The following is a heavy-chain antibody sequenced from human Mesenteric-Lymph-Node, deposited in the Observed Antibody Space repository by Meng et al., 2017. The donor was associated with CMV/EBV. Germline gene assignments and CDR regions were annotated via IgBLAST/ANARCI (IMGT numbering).Heavy chain of an antibody. Sequence: TVSGDSISSGGYFWNWIRQRPGKGLEWIGSIYHSGTTYYNPSLKSRVAISVDTSKNQFSLRLSSVTAADTAVYYCARDSSGYYWFDPWGQGTLVTVSS. D-gene: IGHD3-22*01. J-gene: IGHJ5*02. V-gene: IGHV4-31*03. CDR2: IYHSGTT. CDR3: ARDSSGYYWFDP. CDR1: GDSISSGGYF.